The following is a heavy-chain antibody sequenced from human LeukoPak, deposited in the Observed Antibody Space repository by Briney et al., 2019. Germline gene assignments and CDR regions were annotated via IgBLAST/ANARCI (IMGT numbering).Heavy chain of an antibody. Sequence: SETLFLTCTVSGGSLSSAHGWSWIRQPPGQGLEWIGYSQNSGCTNCNPSLKSRVTISVDTSKNQFSLKLSSVTAADTAVYYCARDYSGSLDYWDQGTLVTVSS. D-gene: IGHD3-10*01. CDR3: ARDYSGSLDY. CDR2: SQNSGCT. V-gene: IGHV4-61*01. CDR1: GGSLSSAHG. J-gene: IGHJ4*02.